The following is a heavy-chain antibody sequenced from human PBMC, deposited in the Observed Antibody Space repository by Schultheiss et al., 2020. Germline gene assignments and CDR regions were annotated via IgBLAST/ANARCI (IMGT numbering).Heavy chain of an antibody. Sequence: GGSLRLSCAASGFTFSSYAMHWVRQAPGKGLEWVAVISYDGSNKYYADSVKGRFTISRDNSKNTLYLQMNSLRAEDTALYYCANGLPGPVDYWGQGTLVTVSS. D-gene: IGHD2-2*01. CDR1: GFTFSSYA. CDR3: ANGLPGPVDY. J-gene: IGHJ4*02. V-gene: IGHV3-30-3*01. CDR2: ISYDGSNK.